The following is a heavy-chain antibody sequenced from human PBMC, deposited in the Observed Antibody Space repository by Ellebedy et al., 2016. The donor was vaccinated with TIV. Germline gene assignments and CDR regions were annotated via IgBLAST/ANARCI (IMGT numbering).Heavy chain of an antibody. Sequence: ASVKVSXXASGYTFTSYAMHWVRQAPGQRLEWMGWINAGNGNTKYSQKFQGRVTITRDTSASTAYMELSSLRSEDTAVYYCARRRTYYYDSSGYYPDSPIDYWGQGTLVTVSS. CDR1: GYTFTSYA. CDR2: INAGNGNT. J-gene: IGHJ4*02. V-gene: IGHV1-3*01. D-gene: IGHD3-22*01. CDR3: ARRRTYYYDSSGYYPDSPIDY.